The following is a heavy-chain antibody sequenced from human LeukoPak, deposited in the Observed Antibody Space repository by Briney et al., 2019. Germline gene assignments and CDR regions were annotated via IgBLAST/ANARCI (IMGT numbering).Heavy chain of an antibody. CDR3: ARGRPQLFLWFGESYNYGMDV. V-gene: IGHV3-33*01. CDR2: IWYDGSNK. J-gene: IGHJ6*04. CDR1: GFTFSSYG. D-gene: IGHD3-10*01. Sequence: PGGSLRLSCAASGFTFSSYGMHWVRQAPGKGLEWVAVIWYDGSNKYYADSVKGRFTISRDNSKNTLYLQMNSLRAEDTAVYYCARGRPQLFLWFGESYNYGMDVWGKGTTVTVSS.